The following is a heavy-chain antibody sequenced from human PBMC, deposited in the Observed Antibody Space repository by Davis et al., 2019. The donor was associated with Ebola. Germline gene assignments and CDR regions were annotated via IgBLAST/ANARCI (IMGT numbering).Heavy chain of an antibody. Sequence: GESLKISCAASGFTFSSYAMGWVRQAPGKGLEWVSFISSSDGGTYYADSVKGRFTIARDNSKSTLHLQMNGLRADDTAVYYCAKSCSGGSCYVDYWGQGTLVTVSS. CDR1: GFTFSSYA. V-gene: IGHV3-23*01. CDR3: AKSCSGGSCYVDY. CDR2: ISSSDGGT. D-gene: IGHD2-15*01. J-gene: IGHJ4*02.